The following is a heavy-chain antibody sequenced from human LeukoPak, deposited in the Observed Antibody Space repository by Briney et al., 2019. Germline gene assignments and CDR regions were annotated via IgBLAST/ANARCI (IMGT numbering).Heavy chain of an antibody. V-gene: IGHV3-48*04. D-gene: IGHD5-12*01. CDR2: VGISSGNT. CDR1: GFTFIDYS. Sequence: VGTLRLSCAASGFTFIDYSMNWVRQAPGKGLEWISYVGISSGNTKYADSVKGRFTISGDSAKNSVFLQMNSPRVEDTAVYYCARDHRYAFDNWGQGTLVTVSS. CDR3: ARDHRYAFDN. J-gene: IGHJ4*02.